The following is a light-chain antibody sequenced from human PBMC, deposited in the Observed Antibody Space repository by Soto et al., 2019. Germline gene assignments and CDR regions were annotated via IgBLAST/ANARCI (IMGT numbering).Light chain of an antibody. CDR1: QTISDY. CDR3: QRSYTKPRP. V-gene: IGKV1-39*01. Sequence: DIQVTQSPSAVFASVGDRVTITCRTSQTISDYLSWYQQKPGKAPQLLVYAASSLQSGVPSRFSGSGSGTDFTLTISSLQPEDSATYYCQRSYTKPRPFGHGTMVDIK. J-gene: IGKJ1*01. CDR2: AAS.